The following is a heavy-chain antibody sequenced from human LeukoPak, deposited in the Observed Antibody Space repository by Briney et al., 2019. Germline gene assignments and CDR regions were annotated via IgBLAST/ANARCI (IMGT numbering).Heavy chain of an antibody. CDR2: INCGGSGT. CDR3: AKDLQSSYDYDTSGYYFVGYYFYMDV. CDR1: GYTFSDYH. V-gene: IGHV1-2*02. D-gene: IGHD3-22*01. J-gene: IGHJ6*03. Sequence: ASVKVSCTASGYTFSDYHIHWVRQAPGQGLEWIGWINCGGSGTHYAQKFQGRVSLTRVTSNTTANMVLSRLQADDTAVYYCAKDLQSSYDYDTSGYYFVGYYFYMDVWGKGTTVTVSS.